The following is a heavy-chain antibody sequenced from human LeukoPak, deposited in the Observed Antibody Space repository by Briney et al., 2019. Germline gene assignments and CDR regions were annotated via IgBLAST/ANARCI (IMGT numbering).Heavy chain of an antibody. J-gene: IGHJ4*02. CDR3: ARHISSGGTYAHFDY. V-gene: IGHV4-59*08. Sequence: SETLSLTCTVSGSMYNYYWSWIRQPPGKGLEWIGYIHYNGITNYNPSLKSRVTMSLDTSKNQVSLKLNSVTAADTAVYYCARHISSGGTYAHFDYWGQGTLVAVSS. CDR2: IHYNGIT. CDR1: GSMYNYY. D-gene: IGHD1-26*01.